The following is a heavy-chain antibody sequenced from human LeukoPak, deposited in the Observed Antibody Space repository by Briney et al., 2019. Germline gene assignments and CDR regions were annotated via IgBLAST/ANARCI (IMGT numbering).Heavy chain of an antibody. J-gene: IGHJ4*02. CDR3: ARDLEGAMVRGENFDY. D-gene: IGHD3-10*01. CDR1: GYTFTGYY. Sequence: ASVKVSCKASGYTFTGYYMHWVRQAPGQGLEWMGWINLNSGGTNYAQKFQGRVTMTRDTSISTAYMELSRLRSDDTAVYYCARDLEGAMVRGENFDYWGQGTLVTVSS. V-gene: IGHV1-2*02. CDR2: INLNSGGT.